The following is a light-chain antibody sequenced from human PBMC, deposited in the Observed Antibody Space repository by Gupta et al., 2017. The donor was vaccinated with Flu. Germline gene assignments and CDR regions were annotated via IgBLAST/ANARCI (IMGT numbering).Light chain of an antibody. Sequence: QSVLTQPPSVSAAPGQKVTISCSGSSSNIGNNYVSWYQQLPGTAPKLLIYENNKRPEGSPDRVAGSKSGTSATLGITGLQTGDEADDDCGTWESSRSAGRWVFGGGTKLTVL. V-gene: IGLV1-51*01. CDR2: ENN. CDR1: SSNIGNNY. J-gene: IGLJ3*02. CDR3: GTWESSRSAGRWV.